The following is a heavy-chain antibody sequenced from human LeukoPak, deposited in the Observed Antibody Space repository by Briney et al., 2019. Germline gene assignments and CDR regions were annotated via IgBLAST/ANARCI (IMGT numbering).Heavy chain of an antibody. CDR1: GGSISSSSYY. J-gene: IGHJ4*02. CDR3: AREELGGERGIDY. V-gene: IGHV4-39*07. D-gene: IGHD3-10*01. CDR2: IYYSGST. Sequence: SETLSLTCTVSGGSISSSSYYWGWIRQPPGKGLEWIGSIYYSGSTYYNPSLKSRVTISVDTSKNQFSLKVSSVTAADTAMYYCAREELGGERGIDYWGQGTLVTVSS.